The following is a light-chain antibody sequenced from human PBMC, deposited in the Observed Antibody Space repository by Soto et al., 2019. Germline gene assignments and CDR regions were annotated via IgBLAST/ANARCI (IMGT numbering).Light chain of an antibody. CDR1: SEHINYA. CDR3: QTWGAGPVV. J-gene: IGLJ2*01. V-gene: IGLV4-69*01. CDR2: LNSGGSH. Sequence: QPVLTQSPSASATLGASVKLTCTLSSEHINYAIAWHQQQPGKGPRYLLKLNSGGSHTKGDGIPDRFSGSSSGAERYLTISSLQSEDEADYYCQTWGAGPVVLGGGTKLTVL.